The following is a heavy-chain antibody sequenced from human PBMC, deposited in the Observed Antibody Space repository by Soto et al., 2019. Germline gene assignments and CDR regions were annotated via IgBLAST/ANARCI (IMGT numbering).Heavy chain of an antibody. J-gene: IGHJ4*02. Sequence: SETLSLTCTVSGGSISSYYWSWIRQPPGRGLEWIGYIYYSGSTNYNPSLKSRVTISIDTSKNQFYRKLNSVTSADTAVYYCAKFYCSATSCAAFDSWGRGTLVTVSS. CDR2: IYYSGST. CDR1: GGSISSYY. V-gene: IGHV4-59*01. CDR3: AKFYCSATSCAAFDS. D-gene: IGHD2-2*01.